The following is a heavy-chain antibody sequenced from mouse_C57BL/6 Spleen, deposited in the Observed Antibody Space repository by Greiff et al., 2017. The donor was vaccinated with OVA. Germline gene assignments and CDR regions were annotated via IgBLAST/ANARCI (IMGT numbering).Heavy chain of an antibody. CDR3: ARSEAGRVYYFDY. CDR2: IDPEDGET. J-gene: IGHJ2*01. CDR1: GFNIKDYY. Sequence: VQLQQSGAELVKPGASVKLSCTASGFNIKDYYMHWVKQRTEQGLEWIGRIDPEDGETKYAPKFPGKATITADTSSNTAYLQLSSLTSEDTAVYYCARSEAGRVYYFDYWGQGTTLTVSS. D-gene: IGHD4-1*01. V-gene: IGHV14-2*01.